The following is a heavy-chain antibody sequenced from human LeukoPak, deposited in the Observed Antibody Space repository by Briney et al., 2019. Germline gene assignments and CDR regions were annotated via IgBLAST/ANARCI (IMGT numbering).Heavy chain of an antibody. Sequence: TSETLSLTCTVSGGSISSGDYYWSWIRQPPGKGLEWIGYIYYSGSTYYNPSLKSRVTISVDTSKNQFSLKLSSVTAADTAVYYCARVQVVARYYYYGMDVWGQGTTVTVSS. J-gene: IGHJ6*02. V-gene: IGHV4-30-4*01. CDR3: ARVQVVARYYYYGMDV. CDR1: GGSISSGDYY. CDR2: IYYSGST. D-gene: IGHD2-15*01.